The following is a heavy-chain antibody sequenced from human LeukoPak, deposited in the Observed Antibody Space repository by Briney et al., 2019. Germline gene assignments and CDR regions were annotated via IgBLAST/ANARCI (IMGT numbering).Heavy chain of an antibody. V-gene: IGHV1-2*02. Sequence: ASVKVSCKASGYTFIDHYLHWVRQAPGQGLEWLGWINPKSGDTNYARDFQGRVTMTRDTSTTTAYTELSSLRSDDTAMYYCAIHWGSGWYFDLWGRGTQVTVSS. CDR3: AIHWGSGWYFDL. D-gene: IGHD7-27*01. J-gene: IGHJ2*01. CDR1: GYTFIDHY. CDR2: INPKSGDT.